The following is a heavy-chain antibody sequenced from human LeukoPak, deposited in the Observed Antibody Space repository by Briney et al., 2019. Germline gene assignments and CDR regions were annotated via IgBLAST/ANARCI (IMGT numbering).Heavy chain of an antibody. CDR1: GFTFDDYA. CDR3: AKSNAYYYVSSGFLFDY. V-gene: IGHV3-9*01. J-gene: IGHJ4*02. D-gene: IGHD3-22*01. Sequence: QTGGSLRLSCAASGFTFDDYAMLWVRQAPGKGLEWVSGISWNSGSIGYADSVKGRFTISRDNAKNSLYLQMNSLRAEDTALYYCAKSNAYYYVSSGFLFDYWGQGTLVTVSS. CDR2: ISWNSGSI.